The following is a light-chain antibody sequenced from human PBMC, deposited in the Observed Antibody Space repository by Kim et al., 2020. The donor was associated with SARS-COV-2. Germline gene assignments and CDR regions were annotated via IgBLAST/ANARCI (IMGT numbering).Light chain of an antibody. CDR1: NIGRKN. Sequence: SYELTQPLSVSVALGQTAGIACGGDNIGRKNVHWYQQRPGQAPVLVLYRDNNRPSGIPERISGSNSGNTAILTISRAQAGDEADYHCQIWDNDKFIFGGGTQLTVL. V-gene: IGLV3-9*01. J-gene: IGLJ2*01. CDR2: RDN. CDR3: QIWDNDKFI.